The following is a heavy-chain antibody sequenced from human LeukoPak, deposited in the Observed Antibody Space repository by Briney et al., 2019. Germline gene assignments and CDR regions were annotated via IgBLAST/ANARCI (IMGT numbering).Heavy chain of an antibody. D-gene: IGHD6-19*01. CDR1: GGSFSGYY. CDR2: INHSGST. Sequence: PSETLSLTCSVYGGSFSGYYWSWIRQPPGKGLEWIGEINHSGSTNYNPSIKTRVTRSVDTSKNQFSRKLSSVTAADTAVYYCARGPLLDSSGWTQAFQHSGEGTLVTASS. CDR3: ARGPLLDSSGWTQAFQH. V-gene: IGHV4-34*01. J-gene: IGHJ1*01.